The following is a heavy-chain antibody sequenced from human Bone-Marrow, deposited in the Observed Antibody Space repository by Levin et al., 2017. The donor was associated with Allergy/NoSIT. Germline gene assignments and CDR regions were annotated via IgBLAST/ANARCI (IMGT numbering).Heavy chain of an antibody. V-gene: IGHV3-7*01. Sequence: GESLKISCTASGFMFSTYWMDWVRQAPGKGLEWVAKIKPDGSEKNYVDSVKGRFTISRDNSKNSLYLQMNSLRADDTSTYYCARDLGYCSGGSCYSVFDYWGQGTLVTVSS. CDR1: GFMFSTYW. D-gene: IGHD2-15*01. CDR3: ARDLGYCSGGSCYSVFDY. J-gene: IGHJ4*02. CDR2: IKPDGSEK.